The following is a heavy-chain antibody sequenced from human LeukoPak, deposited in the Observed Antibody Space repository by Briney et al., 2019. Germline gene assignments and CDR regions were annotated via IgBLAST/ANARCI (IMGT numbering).Heavy chain of an antibody. CDR1: GFTFSSYA. D-gene: IGHD6-13*01. J-gene: IGHJ4*02. CDR3: AKVGGVIAAAGNFDY. CDR2: ISGSGGST. Sequence: GGSLRLSCAASGFTFSSYAMSWVRQAPGKGLEWDSAISGSGGSTYYADSVKGRFTISRDNSKNTLYLQMNSLRAEDTAVYYCAKVGGVIAAAGNFDYWGQGTLVTVSS. V-gene: IGHV3-23*01.